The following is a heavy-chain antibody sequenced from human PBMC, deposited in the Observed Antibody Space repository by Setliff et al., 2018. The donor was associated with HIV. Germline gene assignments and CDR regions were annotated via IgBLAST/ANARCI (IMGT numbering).Heavy chain of an antibody. J-gene: IGHJ5*02. D-gene: IGHD2-21*01. Sequence: PSETLSLTCAVSGYSISSGYYWGWIRQPPGKGLEWIGSFYHSGRTYYNPSLKSRVTISVDTSKNQFSLRLSSVTAADTAVYYCSRSYCGGDCSLVVDTNWFDPWGQGTLVTV. V-gene: IGHV4-38-2*01. CDR1: GYSISSGYY. CDR3: SRSYCGGDCSLVVDTNWFDP. CDR2: FYHSGRT.